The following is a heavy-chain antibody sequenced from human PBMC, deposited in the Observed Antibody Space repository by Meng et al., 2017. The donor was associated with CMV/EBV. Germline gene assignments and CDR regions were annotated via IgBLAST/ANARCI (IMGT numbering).Heavy chain of an antibody. Sequence: GESLKISCAASGFTFSSYSMNWVRQAPGKGLEWVSSISSSSSYIYYADSVKGRFTISRDNAKNSLYLQRNSLRAEDTAVYYCARDRRRYYDFWSGDAFDIWGQGTMVTVSS. CDR2: ISSSSSYI. V-gene: IGHV3-21*01. J-gene: IGHJ3*02. D-gene: IGHD3-3*01. CDR1: GFTFSSYS. CDR3: ARDRRRYYDFWSGDAFDI.